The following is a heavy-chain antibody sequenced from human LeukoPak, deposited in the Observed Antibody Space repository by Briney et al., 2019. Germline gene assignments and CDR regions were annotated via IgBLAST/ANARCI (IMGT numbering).Heavy chain of an antibody. Sequence: GGSLRLSCAASGFTFSSYGMHWVRQAPGKGLEWVAFIRYDGSNKYHADSVKGRFTISRDNSKNTLYLQMNSLRAEDTAVYYCAKRGYSSGWSPAYYFDYWGQGTLVTVSS. CDR2: IRYDGSNK. CDR3: AKRGYSSGWSPAYYFDY. V-gene: IGHV3-30*02. CDR1: GFTFSSYG. D-gene: IGHD6-19*01. J-gene: IGHJ4*02.